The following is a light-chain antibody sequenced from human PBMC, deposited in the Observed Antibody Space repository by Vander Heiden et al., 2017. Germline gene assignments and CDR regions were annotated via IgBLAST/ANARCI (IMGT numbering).Light chain of an antibody. CDR3: QAWDSSTVV. CDR2: QES. J-gene: IGLJ2*01. V-gene: IGLV3-1*01. Sequence: SSELTQPPSLSVSPGQTASITCSGAKLGDKYACWYQQKPGQSPVLVIYQESKRPSGIPERFSGSNSGNTATLTVSGTQAMDEADYYCQAWDSSTVVFGGGTKLTVL. CDR1: KLGDKY.